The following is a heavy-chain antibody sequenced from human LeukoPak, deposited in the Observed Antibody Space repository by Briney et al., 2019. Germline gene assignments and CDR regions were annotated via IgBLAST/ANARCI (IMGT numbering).Heavy chain of an antibody. D-gene: IGHD5-12*01. CDR2: MNPNSGNT. CDR1: GGTFSSYD. V-gene: IGHV1-8*03. Sequence: ASVKVSCKASGGTFSSYDINWVRQATGQGLEWMGWMNPNSGNTGYAQKFQGRVTITRNTSISTAYMELSSLRSEDTAVYYCARVWLEAFDIWGQGTMVTVSS. CDR3: ARVWLEAFDI. J-gene: IGHJ3*02.